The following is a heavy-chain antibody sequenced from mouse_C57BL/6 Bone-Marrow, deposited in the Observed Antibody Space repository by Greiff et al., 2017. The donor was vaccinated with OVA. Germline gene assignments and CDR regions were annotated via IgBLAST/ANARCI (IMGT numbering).Heavy chain of an antibody. J-gene: IGHJ4*01. V-gene: IGHV1-82*01. D-gene: IGHD1-1*01. CDR1: GYAFSSSW. CDR2: IYPGDGDP. Sequence: QVQLQQSGPELVKPGASVKISCKASGYAFSSSWMNWVKQRPGKGLEWIGRIYPGDGDPNYNGKFKGKATLTADKSSSTAYMQLSSLTSEDSAVYFCARYYYYGSSPYAMDYWGQGTSVTVSS. CDR3: ARYYYYGSSPYAMDY.